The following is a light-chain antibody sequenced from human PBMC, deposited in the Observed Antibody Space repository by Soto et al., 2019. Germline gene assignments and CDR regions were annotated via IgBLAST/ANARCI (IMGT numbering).Light chain of an antibody. CDR3: FSYAGSKNLV. CDR2: EVT. Sequence: QSALTQPPSASGSPGQSVTISCTGTSSDVGGYNYVSWYQLHPGKAPKLMIYEVTKRPSGVPDRFSGFKSGNTASLTVSGLQAEDEADYYCFSYAGSKNLVFGTGTKLTVL. J-gene: IGLJ1*01. V-gene: IGLV2-8*01. CDR1: SSDVGGYNY.